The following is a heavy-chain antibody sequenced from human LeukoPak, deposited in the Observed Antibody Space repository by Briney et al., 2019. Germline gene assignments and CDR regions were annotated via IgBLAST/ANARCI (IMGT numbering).Heavy chain of an antibody. D-gene: IGHD3-10*01. CDR2: IYHSGST. Sequence: SETLSLTCTVSGYSISSGYYWGWIRQPPGKGLEWIGSIYHSGSTYYNPSLKSRVTISVDTSKNQFSLKLSSVTAADTAVYYCARNRFGEFDYWGQGTLVTVSS. CDR1: GYSISSGYY. V-gene: IGHV4-38-2*02. J-gene: IGHJ4*02. CDR3: ARNRFGEFDY.